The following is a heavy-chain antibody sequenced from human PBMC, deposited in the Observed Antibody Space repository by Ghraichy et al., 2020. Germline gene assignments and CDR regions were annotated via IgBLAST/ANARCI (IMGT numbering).Heavy chain of an antibody. D-gene: IGHD6-6*01. Sequence: SETLSLTCAVSGDSISSGAYSWSWIRQRPGKGLEWIVYIYQSGITYLNPSLKTRVTISVDLSKNQCSLKLTSVTAADTAVYYCARDRWYSSSDYYDGVDVWGQGTTVTVSS. CDR2: IYQSGIT. CDR3: ARDRWYSSSDYYDGVDV. CDR1: GDSISSGAYS. V-gene: IGHV4-30-2*01. J-gene: IGHJ6*02.